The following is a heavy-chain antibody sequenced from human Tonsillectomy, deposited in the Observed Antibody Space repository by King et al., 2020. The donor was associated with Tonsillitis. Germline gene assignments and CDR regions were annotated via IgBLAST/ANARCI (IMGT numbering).Heavy chain of an antibody. CDR2: ISSGGTT. Sequence: VQLVESGGGLVQPGGSLRLSCAASGFTFKNYAMTWVRQAPGEGLDWVSYISSGGTTYYADSVKGRFTITRDNSKNTLYLLMNNLRADDTAVYYCAKMAAASGGDSIDYWGQGTLVTVSS. D-gene: IGHD2-21*01. V-gene: IGHV3-23*04. J-gene: IGHJ4*02. CDR1: GFTFKNYA. CDR3: AKMAAASGGDSIDY.